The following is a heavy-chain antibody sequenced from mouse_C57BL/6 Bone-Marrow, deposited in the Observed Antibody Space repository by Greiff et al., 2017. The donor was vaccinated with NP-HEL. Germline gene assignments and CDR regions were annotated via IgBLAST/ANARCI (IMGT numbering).Heavy chain of an antibody. CDR1: GYTFTSYW. Sequence: QVQLQQPGAGLVRPGPSVKLSCKASGYTFTSYWMHWVKQRPGQGLEWIGVIDPSDSYTNYNQKLKGKATLTVDTASSTAYMQLSSLTSEDSAVYYCARGWLLKDYAMYYWGRGTAVTVSS. V-gene: IGHV1-59*01. CDR3: ARGWLLKDYAMYY. J-gene: IGHJ4*01. CDR2: IDPSDSYT. D-gene: IGHD2-3*01.